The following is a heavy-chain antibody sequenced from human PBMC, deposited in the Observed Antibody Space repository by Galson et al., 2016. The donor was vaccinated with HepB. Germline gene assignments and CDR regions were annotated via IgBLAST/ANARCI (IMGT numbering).Heavy chain of an antibody. Sequence: SLRLSCAASGFTFSSYSMSWVRQAPGKGLEWVSVISASGNSKFSVDAVGGRFSVSRDNTNNTLFRQMDRLKGEDTAVYYCAKDLWDSLSPVACDVWGQGTTVTLSS. CDR1: GFTFSSYS. V-gene: IGHV3-23*01. D-gene: IGHD1-26*01. CDR2: ISASGNSK. J-gene: IGHJ3*01. CDR3: AKDLWDSLSPVACDV.